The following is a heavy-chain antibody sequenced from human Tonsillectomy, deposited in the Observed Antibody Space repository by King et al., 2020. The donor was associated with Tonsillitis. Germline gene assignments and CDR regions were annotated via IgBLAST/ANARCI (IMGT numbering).Heavy chain of an antibody. V-gene: IGHV3-7*01. CDR1: GFSFSRFW. CDR3: ARERLLLSYFDY. J-gene: IGHJ4*02. D-gene: IGHD2/OR15-2a*01. Sequence: QLVQSGGGLVQPGGSLRLSCAASGFSFSRFWVTWVRQAPGKGLEWVANIKPDGSEKYYVDSVRGRFTIYRDNAKNSLYLQMNSLRAEDTAVYYCARERLLLSYFDYWGRGTLVTVSS. CDR2: IKPDGSEK.